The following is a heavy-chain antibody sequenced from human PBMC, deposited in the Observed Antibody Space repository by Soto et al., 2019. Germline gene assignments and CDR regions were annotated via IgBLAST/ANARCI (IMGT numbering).Heavy chain of an antibody. Sequence: SLRLSCASSGFTFSSYAMSWVRQAPGKGLEWVSAISGSGGSTYYADSVKGRFTISRDNSKNTLYLQMNSLRAEDTAVYYCAKDDPGYSYGYEWGQGTTVTVSS. J-gene: IGHJ6*02. CDR1: GFTFSSYA. CDR2: ISGSGGST. V-gene: IGHV3-23*01. CDR3: AKDDPGYSYGYE. D-gene: IGHD5-18*01.